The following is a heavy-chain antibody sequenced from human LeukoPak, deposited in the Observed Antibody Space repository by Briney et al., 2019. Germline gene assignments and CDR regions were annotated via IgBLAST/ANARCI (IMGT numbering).Heavy chain of an antibody. Sequence: GGSLRLSCAASGFTFSSYGMHWVRQAPGKGLEWVAVISYDGSNKYYADSVKGRFTISRDNSKNTLYLQMDSLRAEDTAVYYCAKDAGDGYTKDSWGQGTLVTVSS. CDR2: ISYDGSNK. CDR3: AKDAGDGYTKDS. J-gene: IGHJ4*02. D-gene: IGHD5-24*01. V-gene: IGHV3-30*18. CDR1: GFTFSSYG.